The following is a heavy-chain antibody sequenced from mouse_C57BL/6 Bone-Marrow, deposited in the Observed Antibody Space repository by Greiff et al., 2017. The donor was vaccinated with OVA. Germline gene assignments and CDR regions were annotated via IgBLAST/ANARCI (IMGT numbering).Heavy chain of an antibody. D-gene: IGHD1-1*01. Sequence: QVQLQQPGAELVKPGASVKMSCKASGYTFTSYWITWVKQRPGQGLEWIGDIYPGSGSTNYNEKFKSKATLTVDTSSSTAYMQLSSLTSEDSAVYYCARDDYGSSFSYWYFDVWGTGTTVTVSS. CDR1: GYTFTSYW. J-gene: IGHJ1*03. V-gene: IGHV1-55*01. CDR2: IYPGSGST. CDR3: ARDDYGSSFSYWYFDV.